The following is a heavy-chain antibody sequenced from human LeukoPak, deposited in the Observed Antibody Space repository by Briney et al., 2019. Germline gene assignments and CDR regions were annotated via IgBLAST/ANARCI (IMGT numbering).Heavy chain of an antibody. D-gene: IGHD4-17*01. V-gene: IGHV4-61*08. CDR2: ISYIGST. J-gene: IGHJ3*02. CDR3: ARDLVTVTKGFDI. CDR1: GGSISSGGYY. Sequence: TSQTLSLTCTVSGGSISSGGYYWSWIRQHPGKGLEWIGYISYIGSTNYNPSLKSRVTISIDTSKNQFSLKLTPVTAADTAVYYCARDLVTVTKGFDIWGQGTMVSVSS.